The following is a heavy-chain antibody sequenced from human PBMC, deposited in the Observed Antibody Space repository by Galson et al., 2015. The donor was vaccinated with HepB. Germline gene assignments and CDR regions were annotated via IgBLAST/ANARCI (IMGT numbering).Heavy chain of an antibody. V-gene: IGHV3-72*01. CDR2: TRNKANSYTT. CDR1: GFTFSDHY. CDR3: ASIKDTAMVSAV. Sequence: SLRLSCAASGFTFSDHYMDWVRQAPGKGLEWVGRTRNKANSYTTEYAASVKGRFTISRDDSKNSLYLQMNSLKTEDTAVYYCASIKDTAMVSAVWGQGTMVTVSS. D-gene: IGHD5-18*01. J-gene: IGHJ3*01.